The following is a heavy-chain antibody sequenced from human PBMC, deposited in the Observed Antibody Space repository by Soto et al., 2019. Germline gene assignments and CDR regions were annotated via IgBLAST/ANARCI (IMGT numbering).Heavy chain of an antibody. Sequence: SETLSLTCTVTGGAISGYYWTWIRQSDGEGLEWIGHIYYSGSTSYSPSLKSRVSISVDTSKNQFSLEVHSLTAADTAVYYCARAGTNMVQFDYWGQGTLVTVSS. CDR1: GGAISGYY. V-gene: IGHV4-59*01. D-gene: IGHD3-10*01. J-gene: IGHJ4*02. CDR2: IYYSGST. CDR3: ARAGTNMVQFDY.